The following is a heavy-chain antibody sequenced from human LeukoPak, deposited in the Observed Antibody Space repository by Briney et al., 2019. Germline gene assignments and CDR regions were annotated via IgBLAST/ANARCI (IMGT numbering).Heavy chain of an antibody. V-gene: IGHV3-30-3*01. CDR1: GFTFSSYA. Sequence: GGSLRLSCAASGFTFSSYAMHWVRQAPGKGLEWVAVTSYDGSNKYYADSVKGRFTISRDNSKNTLYLQMNSLRAEDTAVYYCARDPNYSGYLYYFDYWGQGTLVTVSS. J-gene: IGHJ4*02. CDR2: TSYDGSNK. D-gene: IGHD5-12*01. CDR3: ARDPNYSGYLYYFDY.